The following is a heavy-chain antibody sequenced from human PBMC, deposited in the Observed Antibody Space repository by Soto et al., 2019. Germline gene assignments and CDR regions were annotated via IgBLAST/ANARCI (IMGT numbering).Heavy chain of an antibody. Sequence: SETLSLTCAVSGGSVSSGSYYWSWIRQPPGKGLEWIGNIYYSGTTNYNPSLKSRVTISVDTSKSQFSLKLSSVTAADTAVYYCARGGGVYYFDYWGQGTLVTVSS. CDR3: ARGGGVYYFDY. D-gene: IGHD2-8*02. J-gene: IGHJ4*02. CDR1: GGSVSSGSYY. V-gene: IGHV4-61*01. CDR2: IYYSGTT.